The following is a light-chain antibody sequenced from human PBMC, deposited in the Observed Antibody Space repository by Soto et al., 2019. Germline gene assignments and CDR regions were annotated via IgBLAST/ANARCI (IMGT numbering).Light chain of an antibody. Sequence: IQRTQSPSSLSAPVGDRVTITCRASQGISSWLAWYQQKQGKAPKLLIYKASTLKSGVPSRFSGSGSGTEGTLTISSLKTDDGSTYYCQHYNSYSEAFGQGTKVDIK. CDR2: KAS. CDR3: QHYNSYSEA. J-gene: IGKJ1*01. CDR1: QGISSW. V-gene: IGKV1-5*03.